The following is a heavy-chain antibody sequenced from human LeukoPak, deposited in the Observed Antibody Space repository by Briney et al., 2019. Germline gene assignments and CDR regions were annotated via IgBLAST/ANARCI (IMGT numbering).Heavy chain of an antibody. CDR2: IWYDGSNK. CDR1: GFTFSSYG. CDR3: AKSAYFYYDSSGYYHTDY. V-gene: IGHV3-33*06. Sequence: PGGSLRLSCAASGFTFSSYGMHWVRQAPGKGLEWVAVIWYDGSNKYYADSVKGRFTISRDNSKNTLYLQMNSLTAEDTAVYYCAKSAYFYYDSSGYYHTDYWGQGTLVTVSS. D-gene: IGHD3-22*01. J-gene: IGHJ4*02.